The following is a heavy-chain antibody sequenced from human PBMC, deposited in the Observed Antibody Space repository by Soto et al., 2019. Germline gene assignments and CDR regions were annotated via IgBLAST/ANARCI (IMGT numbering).Heavy chain of an antibody. J-gene: IGHJ6*02. CDR3: ARGITMVRGVKNYYYYGMDV. CDR1: GYSFTSYG. CDR2: ISAYNGNT. V-gene: IGHV1-18*01. Sequence: ASVTVYCTASGYSFTSYGISWVRQDPGQGLEWMGWISAYNGNTNYAQKLQGRATMTTDTSTSTAYMELRSLRSDDTAVYYCARGITMVRGVKNYYYYGMDVWGQGTTVTVSS. D-gene: IGHD3-10*01.